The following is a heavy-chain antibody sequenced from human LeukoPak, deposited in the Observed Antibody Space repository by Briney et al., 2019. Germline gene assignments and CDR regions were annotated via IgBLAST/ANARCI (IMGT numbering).Heavy chain of an antibody. V-gene: IGHV4-39*01. J-gene: IGHJ4*02. CDR1: SGSISSADYY. D-gene: IGHD4-17*01. CDR2: IYYSGST. Sequence: TSETLSLTCTVSSGSISSADYYWGWIRQPPGRGLEWIGSIYYSGSTYYNPSLKSRVTISVDTSKNQFSLKLYSVTAADTSVYYCARQYGPIDYWGQGTLVTVSS. CDR3: ARQYGPIDY.